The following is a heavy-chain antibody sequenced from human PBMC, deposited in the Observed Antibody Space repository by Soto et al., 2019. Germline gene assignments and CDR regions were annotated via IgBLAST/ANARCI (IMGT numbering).Heavy chain of an antibody. CDR1: GDSISSSNSH. D-gene: IGHD3-3*02. CDR2: VYYGGAIFYSGNI. Sequence: SETLSLTCTVSGDSISSSNSHWGWTRQPPGKGLEYIGSVYYGGAIFYSGNIYYNPSLKSRVTISVDTSKNQFSLRLSSVTAADTGVYYCVRYDRINMKPYSPEGFHIWGQGTMVTV. J-gene: IGHJ3*02. CDR3: VRYDRINMKPYSPEGFHI. V-gene: IGHV4-39*01.